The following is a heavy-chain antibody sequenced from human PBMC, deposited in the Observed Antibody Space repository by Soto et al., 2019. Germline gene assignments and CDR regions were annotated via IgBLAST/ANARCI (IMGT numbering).Heavy chain of an antibody. CDR3: ANVGFPYSYGYVFSY. CDR1: GFTFSTYA. CDR2: ISASGGST. D-gene: IGHD5-18*01. Sequence: EVQLLESGGGLVQPGGSLRLSCAASGFTFSTYAMTWVRQAPGKGLEWVSAISASGGSTYYADSVKGRFTISRDNPKTTLYLQTTSLRVEDTAVYYCANVGFPYSYGYVFSYWGQGTLVTVSS. V-gene: IGHV3-23*01. J-gene: IGHJ4*02.